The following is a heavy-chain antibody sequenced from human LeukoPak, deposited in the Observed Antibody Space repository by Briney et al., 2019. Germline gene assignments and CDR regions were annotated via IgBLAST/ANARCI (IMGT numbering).Heavy chain of an antibody. V-gene: IGHV4-31*03. D-gene: IGHD3-10*01. Sequence: SETLSLTCTVSGGSISSGGYYWRWIRQHPGKGLEWIGYIYYSGSTYYNPSLKSRVTISVDTSKNQFSLKLSSVTAAATAVYYCARVDYYGSGSYSYYFDYWGQGTLVTVSS. CDR1: GGSISSGGYY. CDR2: IYYSGST. CDR3: ARVDYYGSGSYSYYFDY. J-gene: IGHJ4*02.